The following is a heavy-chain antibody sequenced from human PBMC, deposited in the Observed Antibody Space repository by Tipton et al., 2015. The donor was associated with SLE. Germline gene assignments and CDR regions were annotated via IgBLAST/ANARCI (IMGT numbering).Heavy chain of an antibody. CDR2: VYYSRSA. J-gene: IGHJ4*02. CDR1: GGSTSSNY. Sequence: TLSLTCTVSGGSTSSNYWSWIRQSPGKELEWIGFVYYSRSANYNPSLKSRVTISVDTSKNQFSLRLNSVTAADTAVYYCARYVGASWGGSFDYWGQGILVTVSS. V-gene: IGHV4-59*01. CDR3: ARYVGASWGGSFDY. D-gene: IGHD1-26*01.